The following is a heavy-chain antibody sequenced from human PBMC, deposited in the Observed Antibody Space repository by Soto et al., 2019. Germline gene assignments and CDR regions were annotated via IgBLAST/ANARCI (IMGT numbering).Heavy chain of an antibody. D-gene: IGHD3-3*01. CDR3: ERGKYYDLWSGFSGGLYYYYGMDV. J-gene: IGHJ6*02. Sequence: ASVKVSCKASGYTFTGYCMHWVRQAPGQGLEWMGWIHPNSGGTNYAQKFQGWVTMTRDTSISTAYMELSRLRSDDTAVYYCERGKYYDLWSGFSGGLYYYYGMDVCGQETTVTVSS. CDR2: IHPNSGGT. CDR1: GYTFTGYC. V-gene: IGHV1-2*04.